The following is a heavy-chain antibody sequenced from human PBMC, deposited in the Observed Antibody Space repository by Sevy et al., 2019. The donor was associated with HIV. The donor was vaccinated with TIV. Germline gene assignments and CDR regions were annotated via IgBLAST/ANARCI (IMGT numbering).Heavy chain of an antibody. V-gene: IGHV3-49*03. Sequence: GGSLRLSCTASGFTFGDYAMSWFRQAPGKGLEWVGFTRSKAYGGTTEYAASVKGRFTISRDDSKSIAYLQMNSLKTEDTAVYYCTRDREWELLGEVFDYWGQGTLVTVSS. J-gene: IGHJ4*02. CDR1: GFTFGDYA. CDR3: TRDREWELLGEVFDY. CDR2: TRSKAYGGTT. D-gene: IGHD1-26*01.